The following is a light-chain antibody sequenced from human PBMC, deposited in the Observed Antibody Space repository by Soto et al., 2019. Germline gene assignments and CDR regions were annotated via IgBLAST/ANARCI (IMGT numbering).Light chain of an antibody. CDR2: DAS. J-gene: IGKJ4*02. CDR3: QQFSSYPHT. V-gene: IGKV3-20*01. CDR1: ETVRNDY. Sequence: EFVVTQPPATLSLSPGERATISCRASETVRNDYLAWYQQKPGQAPRLLIYDASSRATGIPDRFSGGGSGTDFTLTISSLQPEDFAVYYCQQFSSYPHTFGGGTKVDIK.